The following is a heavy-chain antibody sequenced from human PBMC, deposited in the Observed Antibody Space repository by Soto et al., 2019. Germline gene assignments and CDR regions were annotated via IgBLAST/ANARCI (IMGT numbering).Heavy chain of an antibody. J-gene: IGHJ5*02. Sequence: SVKVSCKASGGTFSSYAISWVRQAPGQGLEWMGGIIPIFGTANYAQKFQGRVTITADESTSTAYMELSSLRSEDTAVYYCARDKPSPKYCSGGSCYLNCFDPWGQGTLVTVSS. CDR2: IIPIFGTA. CDR1: GGTFSSYA. D-gene: IGHD2-15*01. V-gene: IGHV1-69*13. CDR3: ARDKPSPKYCSGGSCYLNCFDP.